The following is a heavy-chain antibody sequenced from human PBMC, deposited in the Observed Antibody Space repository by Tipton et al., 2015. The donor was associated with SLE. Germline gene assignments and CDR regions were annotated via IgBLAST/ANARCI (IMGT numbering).Heavy chain of an antibody. CDR2: LSTDGSAT. D-gene: IGHD6-19*01. CDR3: ARAPTISVAGTTDPFGMDV. V-gene: IGHV3-74*01. J-gene: IGHJ6*02. CDR1: GFTFHNYW. Sequence: SLRLSCAASGFTFHNYWMHWVRQAPGKGLVWVSRLSTDGSATTYADSVKGRLTTSRDNAKNTLYLQMRSLRVEDTGIYYCARAPTISVAGTTDPFGMDVWGPGTRVTVSS.